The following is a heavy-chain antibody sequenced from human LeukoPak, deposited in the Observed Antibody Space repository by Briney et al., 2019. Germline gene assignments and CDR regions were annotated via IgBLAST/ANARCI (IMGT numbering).Heavy chain of an antibody. J-gene: IGHJ4*02. V-gene: IGHV1-2*02. CDR1: GYTFNGYY. Sequence: ASVKVSCKASGYTFNGYYMHWVRQAPGQGLEWMGWINPNSGGTNYAQKFQGRVTMTRDTSISTAYMELSRLRSDDTAVYYCARDPYGSGSYTNWGQGTLVTVSS. CDR2: INPNSGGT. CDR3: ARDPYGSGSYTN. D-gene: IGHD3-10*01.